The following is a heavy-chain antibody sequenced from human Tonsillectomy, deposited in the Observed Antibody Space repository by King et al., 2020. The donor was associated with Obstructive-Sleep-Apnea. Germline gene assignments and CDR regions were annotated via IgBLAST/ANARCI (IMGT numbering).Heavy chain of an antibody. CDR3: AKEGRYYDILTGYYRDAMDV. D-gene: IGHD3-9*01. CDR2: ISSGGVST. CDR1: GFTFSSYD. V-gene: IGHV3-23*04. J-gene: IGHJ6*02. Sequence: VQLVESGGGLVQPGGSLRLSCAASGFTFSSYDVNWVRQAPGKGLEWVSSISSGGVSTYYADSVKGRFTISRDNSKTTLFLQMNSLRAEDTAVYYCAKEGRYYDILTGYYRDAMDVWGQGTTVTVS.